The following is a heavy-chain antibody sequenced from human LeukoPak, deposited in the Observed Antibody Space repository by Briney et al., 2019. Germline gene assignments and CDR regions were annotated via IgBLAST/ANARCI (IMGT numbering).Heavy chain of an antibody. CDR1: GYTFTSYG. CDR2: ISAYNGNT. D-gene: IGHD3-3*01. CDR3: ARDRAPFYDFWSGCDY. Sequence: GASVKVSCTASGYTFTSYGNSWVRQAPGQGLEWMGWISAYNGNTNYAQKLQGRVTMTTDTSTSTAYMELRSLRSDDTAVYYCARDRAPFYDFWSGCDYWGQGTLVTVSS. J-gene: IGHJ4*02. V-gene: IGHV1-18*01.